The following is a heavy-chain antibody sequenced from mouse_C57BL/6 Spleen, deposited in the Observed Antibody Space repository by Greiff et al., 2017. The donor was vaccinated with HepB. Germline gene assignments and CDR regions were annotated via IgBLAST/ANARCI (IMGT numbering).Heavy chain of an antibody. V-gene: IGHV1-53*01. D-gene: IGHD4-1*02. J-gene: IGHJ2*01. CDR1: GYTFTSYW. CDR2: INPSNGGT. CDR3: SRSSPSTGPLYYFDY. Sequence: QVQLQQPGTELVKPGASVKLSCKASGYTFTSYWMHWVKQRPGQGLEWIGNINPSNGGTNYNEKFKSKATLTVDKSSSTAYMQLSSLTSEDSAVYYCSRSSPSTGPLYYFDYWGQGTTLTVSS.